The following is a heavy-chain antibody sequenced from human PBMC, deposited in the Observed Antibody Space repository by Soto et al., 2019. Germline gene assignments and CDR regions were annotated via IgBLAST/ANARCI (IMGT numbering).Heavy chain of an antibody. CDR1: GFTFSSYA. CDR3: AKGAYYDFWSGYYRGNWFDP. Sequence: LRLSCAASGFTFSSYAMSWVRQAPGKGLEWVSAISGSGGSTYYADSVKGRFTISRDNSKNTLYLQMNSLRAEDTAVYYCAKGAYYDFWSGYYRGNWFDPWGQGTLVTVSS. V-gene: IGHV3-23*01. CDR2: ISGSGGST. J-gene: IGHJ5*02. D-gene: IGHD3-3*01.